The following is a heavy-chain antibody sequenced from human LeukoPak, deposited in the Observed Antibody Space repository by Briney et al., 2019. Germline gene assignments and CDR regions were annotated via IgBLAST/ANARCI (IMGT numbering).Heavy chain of an antibody. J-gene: IGHJ5*02. D-gene: IGHD3-3*01. CDR3: AASSYYDFWSVGRQASGFDP. V-gene: IGHV1-58*02. CDR1: GFTFTSSA. Sequence: SVKVSCKASGFTFTSSAMQWVRQAREQRLEWIGWIVVGSGNTNYAQKFQERVTITRDMSTSTAYMELSSLRSEDTAVYYCAASSYYDFWSVGRQASGFDPWGQGTLVTVSS. CDR2: IVVGSGNT.